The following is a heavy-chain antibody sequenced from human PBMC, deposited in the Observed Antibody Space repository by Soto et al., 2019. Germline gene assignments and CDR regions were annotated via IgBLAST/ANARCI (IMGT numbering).Heavy chain of an antibody. D-gene: IGHD2-21*01. V-gene: IGHV1-69*06. Sequence: GASVKVSCKASGGTFSIYGASWVRQAPGQGPEWMGGTIPIFGTSNYAQKFQGRVTINADKSTNTAYMELSSLRSEDTAVYYCACPYLSSFGFDIWGQGTTVTVSS. CDR3: ACPYLSSFGFDI. CDR2: TIPIFGTS. CDR1: GGTFSIYG. J-gene: IGHJ3*02.